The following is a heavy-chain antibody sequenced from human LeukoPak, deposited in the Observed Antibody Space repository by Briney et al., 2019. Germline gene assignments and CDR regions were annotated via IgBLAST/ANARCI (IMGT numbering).Heavy chain of an antibody. Sequence: TGGSLRLSCAASGFTFSSYAMSWVRQAPGQGLGWVSGISGSGGATYYADSVKGRFTISRDDPHNTLYLQMNSLRAEDTAVYFCARGGVDYYGSGTYYLMYYFDYWGQGALVTVSS. CDR2: ISGSGGAT. D-gene: IGHD3-10*01. V-gene: IGHV3-23*01. J-gene: IGHJ4*02. CDR3: ARGGVDYYGSGTYYLMYYFDY. CDR1: GFTFSSYA.